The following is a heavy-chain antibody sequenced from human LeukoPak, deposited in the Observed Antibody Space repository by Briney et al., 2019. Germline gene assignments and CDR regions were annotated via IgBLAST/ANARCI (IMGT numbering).Heavy chain of an antibody. V-gene: IGHV4-34*01. CDR3: ARVSMDYDFWSGYSLDV. Sequence: SETLSLTCAVYGGSFSGYYWSWIRQPPGKGLEWIGEINHSGSTNYNPSLKSRVTISVDTSKNQFSLKLSSVTAADTAVYYSARVSMDYDFWSGYSLDVWGKGTTVTVTS. D-gene: IGHD3-3*01. CDR2: INHSGST. J-gene: IGHJ6*04. CDR1: GGSFSGYY.